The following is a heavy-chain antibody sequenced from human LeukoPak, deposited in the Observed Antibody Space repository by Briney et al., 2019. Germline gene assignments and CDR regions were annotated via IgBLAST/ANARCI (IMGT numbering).Heavy chain of an antibody. CDR1: GFTFSSYG. CDR3: AKSTLKSSPYCSGGSCYFYYYYYYMDV. V-gene: IGHV3-74*01. J-gene: IGHJ6*03. D-gene: IGHD2-15*01. Sequence: GRSLRLSCAASGFTFSSYGMHWVRQAPGKGLVWVSRINSDGSSTSYADSVKGRFTISRDNAKNTLYLQMNSLRAEDTAVYYCAKSTLKSSPYCSGGSCYFYYYYYYMDVWGKGTTVTISS. CDR2: INSDGSST.